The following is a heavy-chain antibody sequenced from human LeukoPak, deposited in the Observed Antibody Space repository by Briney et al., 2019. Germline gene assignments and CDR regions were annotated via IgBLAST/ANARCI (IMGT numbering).Heavy chain of an antibody. CDR3: AREGYYKVDY. D-gene: IGHD2-8*01. V-gene: IGHV3-7*01. CDR1: GFIFSTYW. J-gene: IGHJ4*02. CDR2: IKQDGSEK. Sequence: GGSLRLSCAASGFIFSTYWMSWVRQAPGKGLEWVANIKQDGSEKYYVDSVKGRFTISRDNAKNSLYLQMNSLRAEDTAVYYCAREGYYKVDYWGQGTLVTVSS.